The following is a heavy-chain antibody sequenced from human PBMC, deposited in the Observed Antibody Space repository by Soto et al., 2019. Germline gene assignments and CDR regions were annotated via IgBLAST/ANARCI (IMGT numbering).Heavy chain of an antibody. CDR3: ARGVVVVAATLGNNWFDP. CDR2: IYYSGST. D-gene: IGHD2-15*01. J-gene: IGHJ5*02. CDR1: GGSISSYY. V-gene: IGHV4-59*01. Sequence: KASETLSLTCTVSGGSISSYYWSWIRQPPGKGLEWIGYIYYSGSTNYNPSLKSRVTISVDTSKNQFSLKLSSVTAADTAVYYCARGVVVVAATLGNNWFDPWGQGTLVTVSS.